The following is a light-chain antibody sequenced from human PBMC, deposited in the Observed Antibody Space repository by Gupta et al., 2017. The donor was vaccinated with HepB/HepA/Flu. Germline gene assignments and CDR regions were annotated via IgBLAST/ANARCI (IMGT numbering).Light chain of an antibody. J-gene: IGKJ5*01. V-gene: IGKV1-9*01. CDR2: AAP. Sequence: DIQLTQSPSFLSASVGDRVTITFRASQGISTYLAWYKQEPGKAPKLLIYAAPTWQSGVPSRFSGSGCGKEFTLTISSRQPEDFASYYCQHPHSYPPLTFGQGTPVEIK. CDR1: QGISTY. CDR3: QHPHSYPPLT.